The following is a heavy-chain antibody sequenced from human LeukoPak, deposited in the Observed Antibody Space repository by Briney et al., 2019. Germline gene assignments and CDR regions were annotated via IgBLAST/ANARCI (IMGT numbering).Heavy chain of an antibody. Sequence: GGSLRLSCAASGFTFNTYSMNWVRQAREKGLEWVGFIKSKTDGGTADYVAPVKGRFTISRDDSKNTLFLQMNSLKTEDTAVYYCTTRTTVTTMGTDYWGQGTLVTVSS. V-gene: IGHV3-15*01. J-gene: IGHJ4*02. CDR1: GFTFNTYS. CDR3: TTRTTVTTMGTDY. D-gene: IGHD4-17*01. CDR2: IKSKTDGGTA.